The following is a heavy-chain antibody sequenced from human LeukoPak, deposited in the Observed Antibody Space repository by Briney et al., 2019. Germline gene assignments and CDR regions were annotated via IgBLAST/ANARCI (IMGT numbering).Heavy chain of an antibody. CDR1: GYSISSGYY. CDR2: IYHSGST. V-gene: IGHV4-38-2*02. D-gene: IGHD3-22*01. Sequence: SETLSLTCTVSGYSISSGYYWGWIRQPPGKGLEWIGSIYHSGSTYYNPSLKSRVTISVDKSKNQFSLKLSSVTAADTAVYYCARDYYDSSGYPNWFDPWGQGTLVTVSS. CDR3: ARDYYDSSGYPNWFDP. J-gene: IGHJ5*02.